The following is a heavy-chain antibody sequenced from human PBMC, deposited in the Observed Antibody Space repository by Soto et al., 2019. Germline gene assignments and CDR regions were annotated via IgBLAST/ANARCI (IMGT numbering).Heavy chain of an antibody. CDR3: AFRASYSDSSGYFDY. Sequence: EVQLVESGGGLVQPGGSLRLSCEASGFTFSSYWMHWVRQAPGKGLVWVSRINSDGSSTSYTDSVKGRFTISRDNARYTLFVQRNSLRVEDTAVYYCAFRASYSDSSGYFDYWGRGTLVTVSS. J-gene: IGHJ4*02. CDR1: GFTFSSYW. CDR2: INSDGSST. D-gene: IGHD3-22*01. V-gene: IGHV3-74*01.